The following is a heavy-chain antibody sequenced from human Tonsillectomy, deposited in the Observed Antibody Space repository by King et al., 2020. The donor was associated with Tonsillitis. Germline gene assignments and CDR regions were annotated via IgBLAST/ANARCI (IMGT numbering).Heavy chain of an antibody. J-gene: IGHJ2*01. CDR2: NSSSSSYI. V-gene: IGHV3-21*01. CDR3: ARDRYFDL. CDR1: GFTFSSYS. Sequence: VQLVESGGGLVKPGGSLRLSCAASGFTFSSYSMNWVRQAPGKGLEWVSSNSSSSSYIYHADSVKGRFTISRDNAKNSLYLKLNSLRAEDTAVYYCARDRYFDLWCRGTLVTVSS.